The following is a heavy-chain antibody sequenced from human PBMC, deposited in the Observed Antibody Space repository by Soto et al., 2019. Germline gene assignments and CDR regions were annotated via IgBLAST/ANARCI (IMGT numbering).Heavy chain of an antibody. V-gene: IGHV3-30*18. Sequence: VQLVESGGGVVQPGRSLRLSCAASGFTFSNYGMQWFRQPPGKGLEWVAVVSYDGRIQYYADSVKGRFTISRDNPENTMSLQMKSLRPDDTAVDYGVKEETVQIADHSDYWGLGTLVTVSS. D-gene: IGHD2-21*01. CDR2: VSYDGRIQ. J-gene: IGHJ4*02. CDR1: GFTFSNYG. CDR3: VKEETVQIADHSDY.